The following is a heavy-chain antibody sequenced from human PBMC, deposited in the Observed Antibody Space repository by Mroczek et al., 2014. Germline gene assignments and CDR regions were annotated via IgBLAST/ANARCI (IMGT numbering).Heavy chain of an antibody. CDR1: GGSISSYY. CDR3: ASLVGATGGFDY. J-gene: IGHJ4*02. CDR2: IYYSGST. Sequence: KESGPGLVKPSETLSLTCTVSGGSISSYYWSWIRQPPGKGLEWIGYIYYSGSTNYNPSLKSRVTISVDTSKNQFSLKLSSVTAADTAVYYCASLVGATGGFDYWGQGTLVTVSS. V-gene: IGHV4-59*01. D-gene: IGHD1-26*01.